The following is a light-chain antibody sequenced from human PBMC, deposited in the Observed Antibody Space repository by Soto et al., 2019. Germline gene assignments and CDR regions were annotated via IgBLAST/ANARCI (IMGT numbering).Light chain of an antibody. J-gene: IGLJ3*02. CDR3: SSYTSSGAWV. V-gene: IGLV2-14*01. Sequence: QSALTQPASVSGSPGQSITISCTGTSSDVGGYNYVSWYQQHPGKAPKLMIYEVSNRPSGVSNRFSGSKSGNTASLTISGLQAEDDADYYCSSYTSSGAWVFGGGTKLTVL. CDR1: SSDVGGYNY. CDR2: EVS.